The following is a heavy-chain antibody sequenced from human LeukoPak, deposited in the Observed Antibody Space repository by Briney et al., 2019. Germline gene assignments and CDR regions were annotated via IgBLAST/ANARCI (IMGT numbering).Heavy chain of an antibody. CDR1: GGSISSYY. Sequence: SETLSLTCTVSGGSISSYYWSWIRQPPGKGLEWIGYIYYSGSTNYNPSLKSRVTISVDTSKYQFSLKLSSVTAADTAVYYCASELATFYYGMDVWGQGTTVTVSS. J-gene: IGHJ6*02. CDR3: ASELATFYYGMDV. CDR2: IYYSGST. D-gene: IGHD1-26*01. V-gene: IGHV4-59*12.